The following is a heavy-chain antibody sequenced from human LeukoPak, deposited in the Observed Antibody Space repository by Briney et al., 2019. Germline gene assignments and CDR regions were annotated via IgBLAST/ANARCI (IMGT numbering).Heavy chain of an antibody. CDR3: VRELRGYYYGLDV. Sequence: PGGSLRLSCVASGFTFSSYDMIWVRQAPGKGLEWVSSIYSSSTYIYYAGSVKGRFTISRDNAKNSLYLQMSSLRAEDTAVYYCVRELRGYYYGLDVWGQGATVTVSS. CDR1: GFTFSSYD. V-gene: IGHV3-21*01. J-gene: IGHJ6*02. CDR2: IYSSSTYI.